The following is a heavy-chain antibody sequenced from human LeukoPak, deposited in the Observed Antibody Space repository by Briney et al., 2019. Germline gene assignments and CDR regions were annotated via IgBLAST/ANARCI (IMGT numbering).Heavy chain of an antibody. CDR1: GGSVSSGSYY. V-gene: IGHV4-61*01. CDR3: ARDRRSLYYCYYGMDV. Sequence: SETLSLTCTVSGGSVSSGSYYWSWIRQPPGKGLEWIGYIYYSGSTNYNPSLKSRVTISVDTSKNQFSLKLSSVTAADTAVYYCARDRRSLYYCYYGMDVWGQGTTVTVSS. CDR2: IYYSGST. J-gene: IGHJ6*02. D-gene: IGHD1-26*01.